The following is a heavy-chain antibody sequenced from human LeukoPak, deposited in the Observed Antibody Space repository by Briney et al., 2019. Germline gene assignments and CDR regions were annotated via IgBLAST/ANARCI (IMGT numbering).Heavy chain of an antibody. CDR1: GHTFTSYY. J-gene: IGHJ5*02. Sequence: ASVKVSCKASGHTFTSYYMHWVRQAPGQGLEWMGIINPSGGSTSYAQKFQGRLTMTRDTSTRTVYMELSSLRSEDTAVYYCARDTGRGFDPWGQGTLVTVSS. V-gene: IGHV1-46*01. CDR2: INPSGGST. D-gene: IGHD5-24*01. CDR3: ARDTGRGFDP.